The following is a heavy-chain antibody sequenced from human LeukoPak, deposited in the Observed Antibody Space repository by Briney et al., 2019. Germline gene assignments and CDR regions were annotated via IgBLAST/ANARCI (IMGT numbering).Heavy chain of an antibody. J-gene: IGHJ4*02. CDR2: IYYSGNT. V-gene: IGHV4-39*01. Sequence: PSETLSLTCTVSGDSIRTSSYYWGWIRQPPGKGLEWIGSIYYSGNTYYNPSLKSRVAISMDTSKNQFSLKLTSVTAADTAVYYCARQFYHDSSGAGYWGQGALVTVSS. CDR3: ARQFYHDSSGAGY. CDR1: GDSIRTSSYY. D-gene: IGHD3-22*01.